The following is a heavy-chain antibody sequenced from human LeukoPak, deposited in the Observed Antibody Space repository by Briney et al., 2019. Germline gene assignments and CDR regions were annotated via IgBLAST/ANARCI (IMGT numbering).Heavy chain of an antibody. CDR2: ISWNSGSI. D-gene: IGHD6-25*01. CDR1: GFTFDDYA. V-gene: IGHV3-9*01. CDR3: AKTRRLWYFDL. J-gene: IGHJ2*01. Sequence: PGRSLRLSCAASGFTFDDYAMPWVRQAPGKGLEWVSGISWNSGSIGYADSVKGRFTISRDNAKNSLYLQMNSLRAEDTALYYCAKTRRLWYFDLWGRGTLVTVSS.